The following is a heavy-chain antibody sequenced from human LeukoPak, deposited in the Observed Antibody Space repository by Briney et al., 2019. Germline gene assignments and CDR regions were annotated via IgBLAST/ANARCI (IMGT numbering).Heavy chain of an antibody. J-gene: IGHJ4*02. CDR3: SKDGYSSSPEFDY. CDR2: IRYDGSNK. D-gene: IGHD6-13*01. Sequence: PGGSLRLSCAASGFTFSSYGMHWVRQAPGKGLEWVAFIRYDGSNKYYADSVKGRFTISRDNSKNTLYLQMNSLRAEDTDVYYCSKDGYSSSPEFDYWGQGTVVSVSS. V-gene: IGHV3-30*02. CDR1: GFTFSSYG.